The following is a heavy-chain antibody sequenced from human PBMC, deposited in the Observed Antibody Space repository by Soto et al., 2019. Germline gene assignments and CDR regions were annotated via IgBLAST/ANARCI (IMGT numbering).Heavy chain of an antibody. CDR1: GFTFRNYW. Sequence: GSLRLSCAASGFTFRNYWMHWVRLAPGKVLGWVSSINSDGSNTNYADSVKGRFTISRDNAKSTLYLQVNSLRAEDTAVYYCARDTGCSTTSCYSSYGLDVWGQGTTVTVSS. J-gene: IGHJ6*02. D-gene: IGHD2-2*01. CDR3: ARDTGCSTTSCYSSYGLDV. V-gene: IGHV3-74*01. CDR2: INSDGSNT.